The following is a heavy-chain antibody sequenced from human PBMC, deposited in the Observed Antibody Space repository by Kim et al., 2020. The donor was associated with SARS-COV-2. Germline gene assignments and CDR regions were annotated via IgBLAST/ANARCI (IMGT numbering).Heavy chain of an antibody. D-gene: IGHD1-20*01. CDR2: ISYDGSNK. J-gene: IGHJ4*02. CDR3: AKVGSNWNDPKKGAAQHFDY. CDR1: GFTFSSYG. V-gene: IGHV3-30*18. Sequence: GGSLRLSCAASGFTFSSYGMHWVRQAPGKGLEWVAVISYDGSNKYYADSVKGRFTISRDNSKNTLYLQMNSLRAEDTAVYYCAKVGSNWNDPKKGAAQHFDYWGQGTLVTVSS.